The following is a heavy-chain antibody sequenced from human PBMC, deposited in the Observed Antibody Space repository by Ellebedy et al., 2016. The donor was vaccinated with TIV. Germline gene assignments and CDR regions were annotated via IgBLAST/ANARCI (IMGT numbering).Heavy chain of an antibody. J-gene: IGHJ4*02. Sequence: MPSETLSLTCTVSGGSISSSNYYWGWIRQPPGKGLEWIGSIYYSGSIFYNPSLKSRLTISVDTSKNQFSLKLSSVTAADTAVYYCARFPLVYYYDSSGFFDYWGQGTLVTVSS. D-gene: IGHD3-22*01. CDR2: IYYSGSI. CDR1: GGSISSSNYY. V-gene: IGHV4-39*07. CDR3: ARFPLVYYYDSSGFFDY.